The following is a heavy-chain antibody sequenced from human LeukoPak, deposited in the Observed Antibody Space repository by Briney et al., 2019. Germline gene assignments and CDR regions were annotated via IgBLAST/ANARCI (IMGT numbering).Heavy chain of an antibody. Sequence: GGSLRLSCAASGFTFSDYYMSWIRQAPGKGLEWVAVISYDGSNKYYADSVKGRFTISRDNSKNTLYLQMNSLRAEDTAVYYCAKLFGGDCYSCAFDIWGQGTMVTVSS. J-gene: IGHJ3*02. CDR2: ISYDGSNK. V-gene: IGHV3-30*18. CDR3: AKLFGGDCYSCAFDI. D-gene: IGHD2-21*02. CDR1: GFTFSDYY.